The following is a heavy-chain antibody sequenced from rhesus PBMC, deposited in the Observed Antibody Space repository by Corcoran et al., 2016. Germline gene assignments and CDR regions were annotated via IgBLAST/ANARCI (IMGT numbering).Heavy chain of an antibody. V-gene: IGHV1-180*01. CDR1: GYSFTNYY. CDR3: TRAPAAGGFDY. D-gene: IGHD6-25*01. CDR2: ISPYNGNK. J-gene: IGHJ4*01. Sequence: QVQLVQSGAEIKQPGASVKLSCKASGYSFTNYYIHWVRQAPGQGLEWIGTISPYNGNKVYAQNFQGRGTITTDTSTTTGYMELSSLRSEDTAVYYCTRAPAAGGFDYWGQGVPVTVSS.